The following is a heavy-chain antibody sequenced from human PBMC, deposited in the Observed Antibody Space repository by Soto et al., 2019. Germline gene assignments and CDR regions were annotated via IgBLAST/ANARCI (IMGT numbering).Heavy chain of an antibody. Sequence: SETLSLTCTVSGGSISSSSYYWGWIRQPPGKGLEWIGSIYYSGSTYYNPSLKSRVTISVDTSKNQFSLKLSSVTAADTAVYYCARRDSSGFLHYYFDYWGQGTLVTVS. CDR3: ARRDSSGFLHYYFDY. CDR2: IYYSGST. J-gene: IGHJ4*02. D-gene: IGHD3-22*01. CDR1: GGSISSSSYY. V-gene: IGHV4-39*01.